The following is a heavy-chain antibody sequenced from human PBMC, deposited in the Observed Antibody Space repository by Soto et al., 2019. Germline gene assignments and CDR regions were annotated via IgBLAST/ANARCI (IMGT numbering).Heavy chain of an antibody. CDR1: GGSISSSSYY. D-gene: IGHD2-2*01. CDR2: IYYSGST. V-gene: IGHV4-39*01. Sequence: QLQLQESGPGLVKPSETLSLTCTVSGGSISSSSYYWGWIRQPPGKGLEWIGSIYYSGSTYYNPSLKSRVTISVDTSKNQFSLKLSSVTAADTAVYYCARRGVSLVVVPAALGPLFDYWGQGTLVTVSS. CDR3: ARRGVSLVVVPAALGPLFDY. J-gene: IGHJ4*02.